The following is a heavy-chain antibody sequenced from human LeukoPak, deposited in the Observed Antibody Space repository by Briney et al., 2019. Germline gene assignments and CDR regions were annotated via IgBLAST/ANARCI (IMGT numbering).Heavy chain of an antibody. J-gene: IGHJ6*02. CDR2: ISSSSSYI. CDR3: ARDPWGLVTAYYGMDV. V-gene: IGHV3-21*01. CDR1: GFTFSSYS. D-gene: IGHD3-9*01. Sequence: GGSLRLSCAASGFTFSSYSMNWVRQAPGKGLEWVSSISSSSSYIYYADSVKGRFTISRDNSKNTLYLQMNSLRAEDTAVYYCARDPWGLVTAYYGMDVWGQGTTVTVSS.